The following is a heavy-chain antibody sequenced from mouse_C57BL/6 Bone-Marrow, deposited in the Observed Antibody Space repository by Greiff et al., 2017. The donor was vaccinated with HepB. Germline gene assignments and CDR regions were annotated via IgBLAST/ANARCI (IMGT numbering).Heavy chain of an antibody. Sequence: EVKLQESGPGLVKPSQSLSLTCSVTGYSITSGYYWNWIRQFPGNKLEWMGYISYDGSNNYNPSLKNRISITRDTSKNQFFLKLNSVTTEDTATYYCAREAPPYYGSSRHWYFDVWGTGTTVTVSS. D-gene: IGHD1-1*01. CDR1: GYSITSGYY. CDR2: ISYDGSN. J-gene: IGHJ1*03. CDR3: AREAPPYYGSSRHWYFDV. V-gene: IGHV3-6*01.